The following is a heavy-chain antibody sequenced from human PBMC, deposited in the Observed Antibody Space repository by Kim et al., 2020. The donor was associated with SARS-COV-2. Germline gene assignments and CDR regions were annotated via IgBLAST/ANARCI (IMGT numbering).Heavy chain of an antibody. CDR1: GFTLSTCD. D-gene: IGHD1-26*01. CDR2: VSATNGIT. J-gene: IGHJ4*02. CDR3: ATRPCDELSDPCDY. V-gene: IGHV3-23*01. Sequence: GGSLRLSCVVSGFTLSTCDMTWVRQAPGKGLEWVSTVSATNGITYYADSVTGRFTVSRDNSKNTLDLQMNSLRAEDTALYYCATRPCDELSDPCDYWGRG.